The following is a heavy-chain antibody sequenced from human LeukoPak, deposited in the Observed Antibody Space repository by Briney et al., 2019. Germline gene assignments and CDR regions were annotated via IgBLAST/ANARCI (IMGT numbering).Heavy chain of an antibody. CDR2: INPSGGST. D-gene: IGHD3-22*01. CDR3: ARAGRSYDSSGYDHLFDY. V-gene: IGHV1-46*01. CDR1: GYTFTSYY. J-gene: IGHJ4*02. Sequence: ASVKVSCKASGYTFTSYYMHWVRQAPGQGLEWMGIINPSGGSTSYAQKFQGRVTMTRDTSTSTVYMELSSLRSEDTAVYYYARAGRSYDSSGYDHLFDYWGQGTLVTVSS.